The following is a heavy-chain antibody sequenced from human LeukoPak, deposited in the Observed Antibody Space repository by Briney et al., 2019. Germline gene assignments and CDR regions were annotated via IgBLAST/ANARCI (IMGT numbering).Heavy chain of an antibody. CDR2: ISSSSSYI. J-gene: IGHJ4*02. CDR1: GFTFSSYG. D-gene: IGHD3-10*01. V-gene: IGHV3-21*01. Sequence: GGTLRLSRAASGFTFSSYGMSWVRQAPGKGLEWVSSISSSSSYIYYADSVKGRFTISRDNAKNSLYLQMNSLRAEDTAVYYCARDKYYYGSGSYYNPGYWGQGTLVTVSS. CDR3: ARDKYYYGSGSYYNPGY.